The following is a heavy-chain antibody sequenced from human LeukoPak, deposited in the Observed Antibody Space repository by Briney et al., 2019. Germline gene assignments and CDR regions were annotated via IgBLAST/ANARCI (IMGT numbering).Heavy chain of an antibody. J-gene: IGHJ3*01. D-gene: IGHD3-22*01. CDR1: GGSISSYY. CDR3: ARVVTYYYDSSGRNFDAFDL. CDR2: IYDSVGT. V-gene: IGHV4-59*01. Sequence: PSETLSLTWNVAGGSISSYYWSWIRQPPGKVLEWIEYIYDSVGTDYNPSLKSRVTISVDTSKNQFSRKLSSVTAADTGVYYCARVVTYYYDSSGRNFDAFDLWGQGTMVTVSS.